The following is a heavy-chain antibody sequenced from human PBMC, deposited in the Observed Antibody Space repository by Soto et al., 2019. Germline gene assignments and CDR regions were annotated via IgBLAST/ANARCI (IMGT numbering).Heavy chain of an antibody. CDR2: IYYSGST. Sequence: PSETLSLTCTVSGGSISSYYWSWIRQPPGKGLEWIGYIYYSGSTNYNPSLKSRVTISVDTSKNQFSLKLSSVTAADTAVYYCARSPPYCSGGSCPFGDAFDTWGQGTMVTVSS. CDR3: ARSPPYCSGGSCPFGDAFDT. J-gene: IGHJ3*02. CDR1: GGSISSYY. V-gene: IGHV4-59*01. D-gene: IGHD2-15*01.